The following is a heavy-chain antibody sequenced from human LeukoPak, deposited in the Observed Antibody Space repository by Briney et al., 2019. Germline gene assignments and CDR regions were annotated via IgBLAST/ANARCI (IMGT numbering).Heavy chain of an antibody. Sequence: GGSLRLSCAASGFTFSSYAMHWVRQAPGKGLEWVAVISYDGSNKYYADSVKGRFTISRDNAKNSLYLQMNSLRAEDTAVYYCARDWDCSGGSCYPSPFDYWGQGTLVTVSS. J-gene: IGHJ4*02. D-gene: IGHD2-15*01. CDR1: GFTFSSYA. V-gene: IGHV3-30*04. CDR3: ARDWDCSGGSCYPSPFDY. CDR2: ISYDGSNK.